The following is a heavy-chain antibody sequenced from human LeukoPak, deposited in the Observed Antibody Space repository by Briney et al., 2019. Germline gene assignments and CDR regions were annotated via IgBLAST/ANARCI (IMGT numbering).Heavy chain of an antibody. CDR2: ISSNGGST. D-gene: IGHD5-24*01. CDR1: GFTFSSYA. Sequence: GGSLRLSCAASGFTFSSYAMHWVRQAPGKGLEYVSAISSNGGSTYYANSSKGRFTISRDNSKNALYLQMGSLRDEDMAVYYCARAQLDGYTLNLPGVAFDIWGQGTMVTVSS. CDR3: ARAQLDGYTLNLPGVAFDI. V-gene: IGHV3-64*01. J-gene: IGHJ3*02.